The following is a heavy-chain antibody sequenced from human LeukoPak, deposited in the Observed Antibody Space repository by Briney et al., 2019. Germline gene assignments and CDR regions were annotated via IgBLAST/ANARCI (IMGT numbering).Heavy chain of an antibody. CDR1: GGSISSGGYS. D-gene: IGHD4-11*01. V-gene: IGHV4-30-2*01. J-gene: IGHJ4*02. CDR3: ARVDYSNYAMDY. CDR2: IYHSGST. Sequence: PSQTLSLTCAVSGGSISSGGYSWSWIRQPPGKGLEWIGYIYHSGSTYYNPSLKSRVTISVDGSKNQFSLELSSVTAADTAVYYCARVDYSNYAMDYWGQGTLVTVSS.